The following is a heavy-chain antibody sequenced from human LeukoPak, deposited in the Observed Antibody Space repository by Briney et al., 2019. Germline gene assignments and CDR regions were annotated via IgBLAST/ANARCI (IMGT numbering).Heavy chain of an antibody. CDR3: ARAVGYGSGTYRQYYFDY. Sequence: ASVKVSCKASGYTFTGYYMHWVRQAPGQGLEWMGWINPNSGGTNYAQNFQGRATMSRDTSISTAYMELSRLRSDDTAVYYCARAVGYGSGTYRQYYFDYWGQGTLVTVSS. V-gene: IGHV1-2*02. CDR2: INPNSGGT. J-gene: IGHJ4*02. D-gene: IGHD3-10*01. CDR1: GYTFTGYY.